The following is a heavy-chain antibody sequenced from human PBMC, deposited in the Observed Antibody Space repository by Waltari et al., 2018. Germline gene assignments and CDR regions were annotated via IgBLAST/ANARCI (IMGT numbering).Heavy chain of an antibody. CDR2: IIPLFDII. CDR1: GDTFSTFA. J-gene: IGHJ6*02. V-gene: IGHV1-69*13. CDR3: ARDPAAGTYGLDV. Sequence: QVQLVQSGAEVKKPGSSVKVACMASGDTFSTFAINWVRQAPGQGLEWMGGIIPLFDIIKYAQKFQGRITITADESTSTAYMELSSLRSEDTTIYYCARDPAAGTYGLDVWGQGTTVTVSS. D-gene: IGHD6-19*01.